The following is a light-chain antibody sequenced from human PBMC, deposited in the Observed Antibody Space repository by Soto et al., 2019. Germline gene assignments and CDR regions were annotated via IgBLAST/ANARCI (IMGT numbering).Light chain of an antibody. V-gene: IGKV1-39*01. CDR1: QSISSY. CDR3: QQSYSTPRT. J-gene: IGKJ1*01. CDR2: AAS. Sequence: DIQMTQSPSSLSASVVDRVTITCRASQSISSYLNWYQQKPGKAPKLLIYAASSLQSGVPSRFSGSGSGTDFTLTISNLQPEDFATYYCQQSYSTPRTFGQGTKGEIK.